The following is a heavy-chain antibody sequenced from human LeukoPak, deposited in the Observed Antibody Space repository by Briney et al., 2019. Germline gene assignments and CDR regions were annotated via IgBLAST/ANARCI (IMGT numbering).Heavy chain of an antibody. V-gene: IGHV3-30*18. J-gene: IGHJ4*02. CDR2: ISYDGSNK. CDR1: GFTFSSYG. D-gene: IGHD3-22*01. Sequence: PGGSLRLSCAASGFTFSSYGMHWARQAPGKGLEWVAAISYDGSNKYYADSVKGRFTISRDNSKNTLYLQMNSLRAEDTAVYYCAKEFEDYYDSSGYFDYWGQGTLVTVSS. CDR3: AKEFEDYYDSSGYFDY.